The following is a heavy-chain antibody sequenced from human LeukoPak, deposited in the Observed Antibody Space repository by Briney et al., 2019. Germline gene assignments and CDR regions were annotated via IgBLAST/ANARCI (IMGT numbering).Heavy chain of an antibody. V-gene: IGHV4-39*01. CDR3: AGVVGGATTFDY. CDR2: IYYSGST. J-gene: IGHJ4*02. Sequence: SETLSLTCTVSGGSISSSSYYWGWIRQPPGKGLEWIGSIYYSGSTYYNPSLKSRVTISVDTSKNQFSLKLSSVTAADTAVYYCAGVVGGATTFDYWSQGTLVTVSS. CDR1: GGSISSSSYY. D-gene: IGHD2-15*01.